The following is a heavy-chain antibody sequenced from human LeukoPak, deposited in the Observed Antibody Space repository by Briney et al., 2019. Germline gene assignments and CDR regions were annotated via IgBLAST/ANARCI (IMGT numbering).Heavy chain of an antibody. V-gene: IGHV3-7*01. CDR2: IKEDGSEA. D-gene: IGHD3-22*01. Sequence: PGGSQRLSCAASGFTFSRYWMSWVRQAPGKGLEWVANIKEDGSEAYYLDSVKGRFAMSRDNAKNSVYLQMNSLRVEDTAVYYCARGDYYDTSDYYTDAFDVWGQGTMVTVSS. J-gene: IGHJ3*01. CDR3: ARGDYYDTSDYYTDAFDV. CDR1: GFTFSRYW.